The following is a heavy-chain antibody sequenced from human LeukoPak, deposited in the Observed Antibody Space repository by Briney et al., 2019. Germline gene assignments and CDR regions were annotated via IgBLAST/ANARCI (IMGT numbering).Heavy chain of an antibody. D-gene: IGHD3-16*02. V-gene: IGHV4-34*01. CDR2: INHSGST. Sequence: SGTLSLTCAVYGGSFSGYYWSWTRQPPGKGLEWIGEINHSGSTNYNPSLKSRVTISVDTSKNQFSLKLSSVTAADTAVYYCARGIALYDYVWGSYRYSKNFDYWGQGTLVTVSS. CDR3: ARGIALYDYVWGSYRYSKNFDY. J-gene: IGHJ4*02. CDR1: GGSFSGYY.